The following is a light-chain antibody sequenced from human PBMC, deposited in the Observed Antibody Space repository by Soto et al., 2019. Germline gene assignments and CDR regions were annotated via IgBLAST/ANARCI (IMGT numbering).Light chain of an antibody. Sequence: EIVLSQSPATLSLSPGERATLSCRASQSVSSNLAWYQQKPGQAPRLLIYGASTGATGIPARFSGSGSGTEFTLTISSLQSEDFAVYYCQQYNNWQWTFGQGTKVDI. CDR2: GAS. J-gene: IGKJ1*01. CDR1: QSVSSN. CDR3: QQYNNWQWT. V-gene: IGKV3-15*01.